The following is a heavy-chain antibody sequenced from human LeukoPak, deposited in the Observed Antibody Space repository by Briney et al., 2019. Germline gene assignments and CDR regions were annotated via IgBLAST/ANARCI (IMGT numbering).Heavy chain of an antibody. CDR2: INPGCGST. Sequence: GASVKVSCKASGYTFTNYYMHWVRQAPGQGLEWMGIINPGCGSTSYTQMFQGRVTMTRDTSTSTVYMELSGLGSEDTAMSYCARADYSGNSDYYYYGLDVWGQGTTVTVSS. CDR1: GYTFTNYY. J-gene: IGHJ6*02. V-gene: IGHV1-46*01. CDR3: ARADYSGNSDYYYYGLDV. D-gene: IGHD4-23*01.